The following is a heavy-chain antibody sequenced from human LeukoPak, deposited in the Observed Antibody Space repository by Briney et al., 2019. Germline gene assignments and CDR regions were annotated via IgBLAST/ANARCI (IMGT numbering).Heavy chain of an antibody. CDR3: AREQYYYDNSGYYDF. CDR2: MNPNNGNT. Sequence: ASVKVSCKASGYTFTSYDINWVRQATGQGLEWMGWMNPNNGNTNYAQKLQGRVTMTTDTSTSTAYMELRSLRSDDTAVYYCAREQYYYDNSGYYDFWGQGTQVTVSS. CDR1: GYTFTSYD. D-gene: IGHD3-22*01. J-gene: IGHJ4*02. V-gene: IGHV1-18*01.